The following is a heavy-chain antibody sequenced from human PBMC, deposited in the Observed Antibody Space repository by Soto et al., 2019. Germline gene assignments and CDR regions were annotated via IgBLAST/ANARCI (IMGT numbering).Heavy chain of an antibody. CDR1: GDSISTYY. D-gene: IGHD3-22*01. CDR3: ALRSMAVVPEY. V-gene: IGHV4-59*01. Sequence: QVQLQESGPGLVKPSETLSLTCAVSGDSISTYYCMWIRQPPGKGLESIGYLYYDRSANYNPSLTSPFTLSVDTSTNQCSLTLSSMTAADTAVYYCALRSMAVVPEYWGQGTLVTVSS. CDR2: LYYDRSA. J-gene: IGHJ4*02.